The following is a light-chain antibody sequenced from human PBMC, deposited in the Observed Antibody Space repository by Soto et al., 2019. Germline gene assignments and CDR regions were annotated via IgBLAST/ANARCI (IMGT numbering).Light chain of an antibody. Sequence: DIQMTQSPSTLSASVGDRVTITCRASQSISGSLAWYQQKPGKAPKLLIYEASNLKSGVPSRFSGSGSGTEYTLTISSRQPDYSASYYCQQYNGYWTFGQGTRVEIK. V-gene: IGKV1-5*03. J-gene: IGKJ1*01. CDR1: QSISGS. CDR3: QQYNGYWT. CDR2: EAS.